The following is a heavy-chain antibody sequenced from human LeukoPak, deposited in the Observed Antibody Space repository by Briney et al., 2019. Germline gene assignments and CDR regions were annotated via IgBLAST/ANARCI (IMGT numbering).Heavy chain of an antibody. CDR2: IYSGGST. V-gene: IGHV3-53*05. Sequence: GGSLRLSCAASGFTVSSNYMSWVRQAPGKGLEWVSVIYSGGSTYYADSVKGRFTISRDNSKNTLYLQMNSLRAEDTAVYYCARDGSPTYYYDSSGFYWGQGTLVTVSS. D-gene: IGHD3-22*01. CDR1: GFTVSSNY. CDR3: ARDGSPTYYYDSSGFY. J-gene: IGHJ4*02.